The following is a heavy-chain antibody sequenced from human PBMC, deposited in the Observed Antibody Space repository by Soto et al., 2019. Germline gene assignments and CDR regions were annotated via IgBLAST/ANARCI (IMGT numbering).Heavy chain of an antibody. V-gene: IGHV4-34*01. J-gene: IGHJ3*02. CDR2: INHSGST. Sequence: SETLSLTCAVYGGSFSGYYWSWIRQPPGKGLEWIGEINHSGSTNYNPSLKSRVTISVDTSKNQFSLKLSSVTAADTAVYYCASFVRRITMVRGVNDAFDIWGQWTMVTVYS. CDR3: ASFVRRITMVRGVNDAFDI. CDR1: GGSFSGYY. D-gene: IGHD3-10*01.